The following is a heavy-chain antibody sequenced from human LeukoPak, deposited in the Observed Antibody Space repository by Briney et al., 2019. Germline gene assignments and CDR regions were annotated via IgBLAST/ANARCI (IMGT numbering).Heavy chain of an antibody. CDR1: GDSITSGGFY. J-gene: IGHJ5*02. Sequence: SETLSLTCNVSGDSITSGGFYWAWIRQSPGKGLDWIGNVYYSGTTQYNPSLKGRGTISMDMSKNQFSLNLNSVSVTDTAIYYCARRDYAAWFDPWGQGTLVTVSS. CDR2: VYYSGTT. V-gene: IGHV4-39*01. CDR3: ARRDYAAWFDP. D-gene: IGHD4/OR15-4a*01.